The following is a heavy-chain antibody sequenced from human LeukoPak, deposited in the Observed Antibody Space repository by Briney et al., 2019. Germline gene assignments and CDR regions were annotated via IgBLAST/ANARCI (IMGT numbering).Heavy chain of an antibody. J-gene: IGHJ6*03. V-gene: IGHV3-30*02. CDR3: ARPYYDSSGWDYMDV. CDR1: GFTFSSYG. CDR2: IRFDGSNR. Sequence: GGSLRLSCAPSGFTFSSYGMHWVRQAPVKGLEWVAFIRFDGSNRYYADSVKGRFTISRDNSKNTLYLQMNSLRAEDTAVYYCARPYYDSSGWDYMDVWGKGTTVTISS. D-gene: IGHD3-22*01.